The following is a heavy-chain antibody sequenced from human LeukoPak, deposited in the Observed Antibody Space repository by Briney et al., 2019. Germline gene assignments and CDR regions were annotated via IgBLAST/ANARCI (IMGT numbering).Heavy chain of an antibody. CDR1: GYTFTSYA. CDR3: GRDCNRAGDCYSDLDY. CDR2: ISTYNGDT. Sequence: ASVKVSCKASGYTFTSYAISWVRQAPGQGLEWMGWISTYNGDTNYAQKLQGRVTMTTDTSTNTAYMELRSLRSDDTAVYYCGRDCNRAGDCYSDLDYSGQGTLVTVSS. D-gene: IGHD2-21*02. J-gene: IGHJ4*02. V-gene: IGHV1-18*01.